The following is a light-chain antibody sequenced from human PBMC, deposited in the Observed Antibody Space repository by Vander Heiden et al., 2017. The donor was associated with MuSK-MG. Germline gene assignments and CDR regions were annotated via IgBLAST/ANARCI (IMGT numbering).Light chain of an antibody. J-gene: IGLJ1*01. Sequence: QSALTQPAPVSGSPGQAITISRNGTGSDVGQYNLVSWYQHHPGKAPKLLIYEVTKRPSGVSHRFSGSKSGNTASLTISGLQAEDEADYYCCSYASSTYVFGTGTKVTVL. CDR3: CSYASSTYV. V-gene: IGLV2-23*02. CDR2: EVT. CDR1: GSDVGQYNL.